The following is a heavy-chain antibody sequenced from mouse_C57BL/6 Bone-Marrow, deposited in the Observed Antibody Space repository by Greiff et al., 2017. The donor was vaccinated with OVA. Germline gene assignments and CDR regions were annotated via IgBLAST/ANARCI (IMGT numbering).Heavy chain of an antibody. Sequence: QVTLKVCGPGILQPSQTLSLTCSFSGFSLSTFGMGVGWIRQPSGKGLEWLAHIWWDDDKYYNPALKSRLTISKDTSKNQVFLKIANVDTADTATYYCARIGEYGYDEGPPDWFAYWGQGTLVTVSA. D-gene: IGHD2-2*01. J-gene: IGHJ3*01. CDR1: GFSLSTFGMG. CDR3: ARIGEYGYDEGPPDWFAY. CDR2: IWWDDDK. V-gene: IGHV8-8*01.